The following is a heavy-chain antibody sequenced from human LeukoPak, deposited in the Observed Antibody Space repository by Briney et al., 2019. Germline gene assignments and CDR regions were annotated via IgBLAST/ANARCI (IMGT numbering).Heavy chain of an antibody. Sequence: ASLKVSCKASGYTFTSYDINWVRQATGQGLEWMACMNPNSGNTGYAQKFQGRFTITRNTSISTAYLEMSSLRSEDTAVYYCARAVRGPDYYYMDVWGKGTTVTVSS. J-gene: IGHJ6*03. D-gene: IGHD3-10*01. CDR3: ARAVRGPDYYYMDV. CDR1: GYTFTSYD. V-gene: IGHV1-8*02. CDR2: MNPNSGNT.